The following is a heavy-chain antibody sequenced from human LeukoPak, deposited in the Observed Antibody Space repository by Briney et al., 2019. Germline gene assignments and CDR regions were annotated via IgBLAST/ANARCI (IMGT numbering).Heavy chain of an antibody. CDR1: GGTFSSYA. V-gene: IGHV1-69*05. J-gene: IGHJ6*03. Sequence: ASVKVSCKASGGTFSSYAISWVRQAPGQGLEWMGGIIPIFGTANYAQKFQGRVTMTRDTSISTAYMELSRLRSDDTAVYYCARDNSFRGIAAAQEYYYYYYYMDVWGKGTTVTVSS. CDR2: IIPIFGTA. CDR3: ARDNSFRGIAAAQEYYYYYYYMDV. D-gene: IGHD6-13*01.